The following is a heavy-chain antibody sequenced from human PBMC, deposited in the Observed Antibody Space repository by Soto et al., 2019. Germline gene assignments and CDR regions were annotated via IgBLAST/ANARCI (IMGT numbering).Heavy chain of an antibody. CDR3: TSGDEEVSAPIN. V-gene: IGHV3-66*01. Sequence: EVQLVESGGGLVQPGGSLRLSCAASGFIVNRNYMSWVRQAPGKGLEWVSVMYSGGSTFYTDSVKGRFTISGDNSKNTLSLQMNSLRDEDTAVYYCTSGDEEVSAPINWGQGTLVTVSS. D-gene: IGHD2-21*01. CDR1: GFIVNRNY. CDR2: MYSGGST. J-gene: IGHJ4*02.